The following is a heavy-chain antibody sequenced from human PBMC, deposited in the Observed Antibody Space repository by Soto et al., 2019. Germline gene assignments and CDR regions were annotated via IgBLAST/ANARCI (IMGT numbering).Heavy chain of an antibody. CDR3: ARDVYGSSTSGYYYYGMDV. CDR2: IFYSGST. J-gene: IGHJ6*02. Sequence: SETLSLTCTVSGGSIGTYYWNWIRQSPGKGLEWIGYIFYSGSTDHNPSLKSRVTMSVDTSKNQFSLKLSSVTAADTAVYYCARDVYGSSTSGYYYYGMDVWGQGTTVTVSS. V-gene: IGHV4-59*12. CDR1: GGSIGTYY. D-gene: IGHD2-2*01.